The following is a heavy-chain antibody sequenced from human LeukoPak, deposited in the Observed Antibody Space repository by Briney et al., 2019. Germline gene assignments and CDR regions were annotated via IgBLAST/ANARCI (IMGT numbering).Heavy chain of an antibody. Sequence: PSETLSLTCTVSGGSISSYYWSWIRQPPGKGLEWIGYIYYSGSTNYNPSLKSRVTISVDTSKNPFSLKLSSVTAADTAVYYCARDTNGDYWGEWASYGMDVWGQGTTVTVSS. CDR1: GGSISSYY. V-gene: IGHV4-59*01. D-gene: IGHD4-17*01. CDR3: ARDTNGDYWGEWASYGMDV. CDR2: IYYSGST. J-gene: IGHJ6*02.